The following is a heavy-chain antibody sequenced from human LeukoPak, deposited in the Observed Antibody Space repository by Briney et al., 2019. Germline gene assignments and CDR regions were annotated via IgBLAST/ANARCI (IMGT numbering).Heavy chain of an antibody. Sequence: PSETLSLTCAVSGYSISSGYYWGWIRQPPGKGLVWIGSIYHSGITYYNPSLKSRVTISVDTSKNQFSLKLSSVTAADTSVYYCARLPPYSSSSYYFDYWGQGTLVTVSS. CDR1: GYSISSGYY. J-gene: IGHJ4*02. CDR3: ARLPPYSSSSYYFDY. CDR2: IYHSGIT. V-gene: IGHV4-38-2*01. D-gene: IGHD6-6*01.